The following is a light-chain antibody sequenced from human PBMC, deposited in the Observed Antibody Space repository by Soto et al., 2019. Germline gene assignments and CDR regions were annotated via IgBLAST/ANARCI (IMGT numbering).Light chain of an antibody. CDR2: GAS. CDR1: QSVSSSY. V-gene: IGKV3-20*01. Sequence: EIVLTQSPGTLSLSPGERATLSCRASQSVSSSYLAWYQQKPGQAPRLLIYGASSRATGIPDRFSGSGSGTDFTLAISRLDPEDFAVYYCQHYGSSLWTFGQGTKVEIK. CDR3: QHYGSSLWT. J-gene: IGKJ1*01.